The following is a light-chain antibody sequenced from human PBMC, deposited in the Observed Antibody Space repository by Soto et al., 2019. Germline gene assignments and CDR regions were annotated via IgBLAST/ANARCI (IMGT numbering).Light chain of an antibody. CDR1: QSVLYSSNNKNY. J-gene: IGKJ1*01. CDR2: WAS. Sequence: DIVMTQSPDSLAVSLGERATINCKSSQSVLYSSNNKNYLAWYQQKPGQPPKLLIYWASTRESGVPDRFSGSGSGTHFTLTISSLQAEDVAVYYCQQYYSTPTCGQGTKVEIK. CDR3: QQYYSTPT. V-gene: IGKV4-1*01.